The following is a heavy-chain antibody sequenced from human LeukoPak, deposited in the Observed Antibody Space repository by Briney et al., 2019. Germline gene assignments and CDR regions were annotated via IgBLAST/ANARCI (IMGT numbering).Heavy chain of an antibody. CDR3: ASKSSPTGGY. J-gene: IGHJ4*02. CDR1: GFTFSNYG. CDR2: IWYDGSNK. D-gene: IGHD2-2*01. V-gene: IGHV3-33*08. Sequence: PGGSLRLSCAASGFTFSNYGMHWARQAPGKGLEWVSNIWYDGSNKFYADSVKGRFTISRDNSKNMLYLQMNSLRAEDTAVYYCASKSSPTGGYWGQGTLITVSS.